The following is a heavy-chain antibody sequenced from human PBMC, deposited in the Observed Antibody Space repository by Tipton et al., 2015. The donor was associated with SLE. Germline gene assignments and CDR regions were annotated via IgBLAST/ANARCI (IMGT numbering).Heavy chain of an antibody. CDR3: ATGGRPTNPPMVF. J-gene: IGHJ6*03. CDR1: GYTLTNNG. D-gene: IGHD1-26*01. Sequence: QVQLVQSGAEVRTPGASVKDSCKASGYTLTNNGISWVRQAPGQGLEWLGLIAPYNVFSNKKLLARLTLTTDTSTNTAYMELMSLRSDDTAVYYCATGGRPTNPPMVFWGKWATVTVSS. CDR2: IAPYNVFS. V-gene: IGHV1-18*01.